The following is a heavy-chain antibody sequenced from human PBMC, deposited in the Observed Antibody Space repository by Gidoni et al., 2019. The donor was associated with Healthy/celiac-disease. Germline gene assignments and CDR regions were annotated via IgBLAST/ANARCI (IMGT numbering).Heavy chain of an antibody. V-gene: IGHV1-69*01. J-gene: IGHJ6*02. Sequence: QVQLVQSGAEVKKPGSSVKVSCKASGGTFSSYASSWVRQAPGQGLEWMGGIIPIFGTANYAQKFQGRVTITADESTSTAYMELSSLRSEDTAVYYCARADYYDSSDYYYYGMDVWGQGTTVTVSS. D-gene: IGHD3-22*01. CDR1: GGTFSSYA. CDR3: ARADYYDSSDYYYYGMDV. CDR2: IIPIFGTA.